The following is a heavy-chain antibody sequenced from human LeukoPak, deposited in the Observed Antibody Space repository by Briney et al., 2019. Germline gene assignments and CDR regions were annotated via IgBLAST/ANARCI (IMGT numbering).Heavy chain of an antibody. CDR2: IAYDGSNI. Sequence: GGSLRLSCAASGFTFNNYAMNWVRQAPGKGLQWVAVIAYDGSNIFYADSVKGRFTISRDNSKNTLYLQMNSLRDEDTAVFYCARGTRDSSGWLTIDFWGQGTLVTVSS. CDR3: ARGTRDSSGWLTIDF. V-gene: IGHV3-30-3*01. J-gene: IGHJ4*02. D-gene: IGHD6-19*01. CDR1: GFTFNNYA.